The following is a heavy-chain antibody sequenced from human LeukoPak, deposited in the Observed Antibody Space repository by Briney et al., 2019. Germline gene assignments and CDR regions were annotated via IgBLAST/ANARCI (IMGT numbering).Heavy chain of an antibody. D-gene: IGHD6-13*01. CDR1: GFTFSSYS. Sequence: PGGSLRLSCAASGFTFSSYSMNWVRQAPGKGLERVSSISSSSSYIYYADSVKGRFTISRDNAKNSLYLQMNSLRAEDTAVYYCARDSSSWYGYLYYYYMDVWGKGTTVTVSS. V-gene: IGHV3-21*01. CDR2: ISSSSSYI. CDR3: ARDSSSWYGYLYYYYMDV. J-gene: IGHJ6*03.